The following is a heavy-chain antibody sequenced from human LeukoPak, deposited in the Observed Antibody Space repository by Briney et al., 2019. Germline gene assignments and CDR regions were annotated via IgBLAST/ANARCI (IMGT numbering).Heavy chain of an antibody. V-gene: IGHV4-38-2*02. Sequence: SETLSLTCAVYIDSFTNYYWGWIRQPPGKGLEWIGSIYHSGSTYYNPSLKSRVTISVDTSKNQFSLKLSSVTAADTAVYYCARDGTYYYDSSGYFDYWGQGTLVTVSS. CDR1: IDSFTNYY. CDR2: IYHSGST. D-gene: IGHD3-22*01. J-gene: IGHJ4*02. CDR3: ARDGTYYYDSSGYFDY.